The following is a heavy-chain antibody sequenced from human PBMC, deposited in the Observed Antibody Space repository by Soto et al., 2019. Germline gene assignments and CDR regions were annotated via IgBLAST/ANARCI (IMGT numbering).Heavy chain of an antibody. Sequence: PSETLSLTCAVYGGSFSGYYWTWIRQPPGTGLEWIGEINHSGSTNYNPSLKSRVTISVDTSKNQFSLKLTSVTAADTAVYYCARRTPAGGPHFDYWGQGTLVTVSS. D-gene: IGHD1-1*01. CDR2: INHSGST. V-gene: IGHV4-34*01. CDR3: ARRTPAGGPHFDY. J-gene: IGHJ4*02. CDR1: GGSFSGYY.